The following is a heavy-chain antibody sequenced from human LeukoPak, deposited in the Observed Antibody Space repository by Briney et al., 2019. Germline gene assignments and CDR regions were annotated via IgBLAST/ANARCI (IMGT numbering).Heavy chain of an antibody. CDR1: GGPISSYY. V-gene: IGHV4-59*01. CDR3: AAGRWFDP. CDR2: IYYSGST. J-gene: IGHJ5*02. Sequence: SETLSLTCTVSGGPISSYYWSWIRQPPGKGLEWIGYIYYSGSTNYNPSLKSRVTISVDTSKNQFSLKLSSVTAADTAVYYCAAGRWFDPWGQGTLVTVSS. D-gene: IGHD1-1*01.